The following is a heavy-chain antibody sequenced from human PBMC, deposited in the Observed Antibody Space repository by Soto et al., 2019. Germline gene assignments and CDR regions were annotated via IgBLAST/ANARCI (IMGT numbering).Heavy chain of an antibody. D-gene: IGHD5-12*01. CDR2: TYYRSKWYN. Sequence: PTQTHTLSWPIAGRCMSTEIAASIWIRHSPSRGLERLGRTYYRSKWYNDYAVSVKSRITITPDTSKNQFSLQLNSVTPEDTAVYYCARFPKPFRLKIGYEDAFDFWGQGTMVPVS. V-gene: IGHV6-1*01. J-gene: IGHJ3*01. CDR1: GRCMSTEIAA. CDR3: ARFPKPFRLKIGYEDAFDF.